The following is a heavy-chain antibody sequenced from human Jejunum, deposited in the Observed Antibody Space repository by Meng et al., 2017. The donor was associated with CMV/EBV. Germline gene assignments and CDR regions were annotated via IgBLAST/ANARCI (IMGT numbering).Heavy chain of an antibody. Sequence: SCAASGFTFSSYAMHWVRQAPGKGLEWVAVISYDGSNKYYADSVKGRFTISRDNSKNTLYLQMNSLRAEDTAVYYCARASSSSGDYWGQGTLVTVSS. CDR2: ISYDGSNK. CDR3: ARASSSSGDY. J-gene: IGHJ4*02. V-gene: IGHV3-30-3*01. CDR1: GFTFSSYA. D-gene: IGHD6-6*01.